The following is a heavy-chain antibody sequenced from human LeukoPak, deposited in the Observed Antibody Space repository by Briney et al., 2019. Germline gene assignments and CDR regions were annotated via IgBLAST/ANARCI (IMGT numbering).Heavy chain of an antibody. Sequence: SETLSLTCTVSGGSISSSSYYWGWIRQPPGKGLEWIGSIYYSGSTYYNPSLKSRVTISVDMSKNQFSLKLSSVTAADTAVYYCARHVSYYDILTGYFPGYFDYWGQGTLVTVSS. J-gene: IGHJ4*02. CDR2: IYYSGST. CDR3: ARHVSYYDILTGYFPGYFDY. V-gene: IGHV4-39*01. D-gene: IGHD3-9*01. CDR1: GGSISSSSYY.